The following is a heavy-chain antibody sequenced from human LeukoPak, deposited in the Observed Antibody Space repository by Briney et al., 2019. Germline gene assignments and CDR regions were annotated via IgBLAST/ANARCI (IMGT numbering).Heavy chain of an antibody. CDR1: GFIFSSYA. CDR3: AKDLLGVAAAGGYFDY. CDR2: ITGSGGFT. J-gene: IGHJ4*02. D-gene: IGHD6-13*01. Sequence: PGGSLRLSCAASGFIFSSYAMSWVRQAPGKGLEWVSTITGSGGFTYLVDSVKGRFTISRDNSKNTLYMQMNSLRAEDTAVYYCAKDLLGVAAAGGYFDYWGQGALVTVSS. V-gene: IGHV3-23*01.